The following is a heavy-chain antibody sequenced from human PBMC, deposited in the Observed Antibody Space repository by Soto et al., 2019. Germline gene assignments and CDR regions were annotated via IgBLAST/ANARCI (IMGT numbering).Heavy chain of an antibody. J-gene: IGHJ5*02. CDR2: IYYSGST. CDR1: GGSISSGGYY. Sequence: PSETLSLTCTVSGGSISSGGYYWSWIRQHPGKGLEWIGYIYYSGSTYYNPSLKSRVTISVDTSKNQFSLKLSSVTAADTAVYYCARDHYPSGYPEDWFDPWGQGTLVTVSS. D-gene: IGHD3-3*01. V-gene: IGHV4-31*03. CDR3: ARDHYPSGYPEDWFDP.